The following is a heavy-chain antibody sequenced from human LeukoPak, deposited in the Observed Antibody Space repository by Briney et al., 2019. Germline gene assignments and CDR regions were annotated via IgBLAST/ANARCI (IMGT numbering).Heavy chain of an antibody. Sequence: GESLKISCKGSGYSFTSYWIGWVRQMPGKGLEWMGIIYPGDSDTRYSPSFQGQVTISADKSISTAYLQWSSLKASDSAIYYCARLGVMVRGASDQITAFDIWGQGTMVTVSS. CDR1: GYSFTSYW. V-gene: IGHV5-51*01. J-gene: IGHJ3*02. CDR2: IYPGDSDT. D-gene: IGHD3-10*01. CDR3: ARLGVMVRGASDQITAFDI.